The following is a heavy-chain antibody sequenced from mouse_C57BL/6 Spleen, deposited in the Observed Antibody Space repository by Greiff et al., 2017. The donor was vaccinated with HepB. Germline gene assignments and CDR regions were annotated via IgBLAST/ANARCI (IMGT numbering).Heavy chain of an antibody. V-gene: IGHV2-4*01. Sequence: QVQLKESGPGLVQPSQSLSITCTVSGFSLTSYGVHWVRQPPGKGLEWLGVIWSGGSTDYNAAFISRLSISKDNSKSQVFFKMNSLQADDTAIYYCAKGKTGSFAYWGQGTLVTVSA. D-gene: IGHD4-1*01. J-gene: IGHJ3*01. CDR2: IWSGGST. CDR1: GFSLTSYG. CDR3: AKGKTGSFAY.